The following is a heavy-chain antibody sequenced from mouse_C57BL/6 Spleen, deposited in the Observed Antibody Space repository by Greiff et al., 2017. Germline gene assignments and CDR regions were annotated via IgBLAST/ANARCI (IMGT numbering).Heavy chain of an antibody. D-gene: IGHD1-1*01. CDR3: VRYYYGSSYDAMDY. V-gene: IGHV8-12*01. CDR1: GFSLSTSGMG. CDR2: IYWDDDK. J-gene: IGHJ4*01. Sequence: QVTLKVSGPGILQSSQTLSLTCSFSGFSLSTSGMGVSWIRQPSGKGLEWLAHIYWDDDKRSNPSLKSRLTISKDTSRNQVFLKITSVDTADTATYYCVRYYYGSSYDAMDYWGQGTSVTVSS.